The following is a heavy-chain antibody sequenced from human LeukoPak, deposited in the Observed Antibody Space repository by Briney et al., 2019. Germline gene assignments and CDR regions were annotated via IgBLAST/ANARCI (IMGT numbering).Heavy chain of an antibody. CDR1: GFTFSFYN. D-gene: IGHD6-13*01. Sequence: GGSLRLSCAASGFTFSFYNMNWVRQAPGKGLEWVSYMSSSSSTIYYADSVKGRFTISRDNAKNSLYLQMNSLRAEDTAVYYCARGQASGSTWGIDYWGQGTLVTVSS. J-gene: IGHJ4*02. CDR3: ARGQASGSTWGIDY. V-gene: IGHV3-48*04. CDR2: MSSSSSTI.